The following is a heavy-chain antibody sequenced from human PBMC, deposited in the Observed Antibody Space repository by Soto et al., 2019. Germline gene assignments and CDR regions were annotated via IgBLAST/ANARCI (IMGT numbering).Heavy chain of an antibody. V-gene: IGHV3-23*01. Sequence: EVQLLESGGGLVQTGGSLRLSCAASGFTFSTYAMSWGRQAPGKGLEWVSTISGSADATFYADSVKGRFAIFRDNSRTMFYLQMNSLRAEDTAVYYCAKGGDGYCSTTSCLFHFDYWGPGTLATVSS. CDR3: AKGGDGYCSTTSCLFHFDY. J-gene: IGHJ4*02. CDR1: GFTFSTYA. D-gene: IGHD2-2*01. CDR2: ISGSADAT.